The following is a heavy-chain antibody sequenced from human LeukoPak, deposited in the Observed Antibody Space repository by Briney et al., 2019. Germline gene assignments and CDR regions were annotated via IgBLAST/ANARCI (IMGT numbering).Heavy chain of an antibody. CDR1: GFTFSDYY. CDR3: ARETPDGYDY. V-gene: IGHV3-11*06. J-gene: IGHJ4*02. CDR2: ISSSSSYI. D-gene: IGHD5-24*01. Sequence: GGSLRLSCAASGFTFSDYYMSWIRQAPGTGLEWVSYISSSSSYIYYADSVKGRFTISRDNAKNSLYLQMNSLRADDTAVYYCARETPDGYDYWGQGTLVTVSS.